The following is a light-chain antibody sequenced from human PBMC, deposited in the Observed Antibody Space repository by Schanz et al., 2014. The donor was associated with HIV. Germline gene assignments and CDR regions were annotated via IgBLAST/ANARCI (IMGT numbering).Light chain of an antibody. CDR3: TTWDDSLNGWV. J-gene: IGLJ3*02. Sequence: QSVLTQPPSASGTPGQRVTLSCSGSSSNIGSNTVNWYQHLPGTAPKLLIYGNSNRPSGVPDRFSGSKSGNTASLAISGLQSEDEADYYCTTWDDSLNGWVFGGGTKLTVL. V-gene: IGLV1-44*01. CDR2: GNS. CDR1: SSNIGSNT.